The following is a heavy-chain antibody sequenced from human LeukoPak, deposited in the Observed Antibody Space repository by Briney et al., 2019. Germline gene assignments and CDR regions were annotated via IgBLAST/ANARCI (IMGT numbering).Heavy chain of an antibody. CDR3: ARERAVIVVGFDY. Sequence: GGSLRLSCAASGFTFDSSVMHWVRQAPGKGLEWVAVISYDGTNKYYAESVKGRVTISRDNSKNTLYLQMNSLKPEDTAIYYCARERAVIVVGFDYWGQGTPVTVSS. J-gene: IGHJ4*02. D-gene: IGHD3-22*01. CDR2: ISYDGTNK. CDR1: GFTFDSSV. V-gene: IGHV3-30*04.